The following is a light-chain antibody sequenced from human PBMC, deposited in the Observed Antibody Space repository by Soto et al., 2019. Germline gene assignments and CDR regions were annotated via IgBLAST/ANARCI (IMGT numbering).Light chain of an antibody. V-gene: IGKV1-5*03. CDR1: QSVSRW. Sequence: DIQMTQSPSSLSASVGDRVTITCRASQSVSRWLAWYQQKRGKAPKLLIYKASTLESGVPSRFSGSGSGTEFTLAISSLQPDDSATYYCQQYNDNWTFGQGTKVEIK. CDR2: KAS. J-gene: IGKJ1*01. CDR3: QQYNDNWT.